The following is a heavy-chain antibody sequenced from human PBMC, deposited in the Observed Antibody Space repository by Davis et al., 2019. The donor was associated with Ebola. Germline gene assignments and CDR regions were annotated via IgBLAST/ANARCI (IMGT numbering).Heavy chain of an antibody. CDR3: AKSGLSFGVVKYHYGMDV. Sequence: GGSLRLSCAASGVTVSSNYMSWVRQAPGKGLEWVSVIYIGGSTYYADSVKGRFTISRDNSKKTLYLQMNSLRAEDTAVYYCAKSGLSFGVVKYHYGMDVWGKGTTVTVSS. V-gene: IGHV3-53*01. CDR1: GVTVSSNY. CDR2: IYIGGST. J-gene: IGHJ6*04. D-gene: IGHD3-3*01.